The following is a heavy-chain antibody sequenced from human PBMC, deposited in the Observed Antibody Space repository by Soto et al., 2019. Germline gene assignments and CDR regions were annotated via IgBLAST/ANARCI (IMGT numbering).Heavy chain of an antibody. CDR1: GFTFSNAW. CDR2: IKSKTDGGTT. V-gene: IGHV3-15*01. Sequence: GSLRLSCAASGFTFSNAWMRWVRQAPGKGLEWVGRIKSKTDGGTTDYAAPVKGRFTISRDDSKNTLYLQMNSLKTEDTAVYYCTTEVDYYDSSGYYRYYFDYWGQGTPVTVSS. D-gene: IGHD3-22*01. CDR3: TTEVDYYDSSGYYRYYFDY. J-gene: IGHJ4*02.